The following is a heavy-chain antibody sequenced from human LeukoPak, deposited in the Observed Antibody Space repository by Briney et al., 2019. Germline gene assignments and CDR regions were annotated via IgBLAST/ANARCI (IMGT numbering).Heavy chain of an antibody. CDR2: ISAYNGNT. V-gene: IGHV1-18*01. J-gene: IGHJ4*02. D-gene: IGHD6-6*01. CDR3: ARDSSSPTTYYFDY. Sequence: ASVKVSCKASGYTFTSYGISWVRQAPGQGLEWMGWISAYNGNTNYAQKLQGRVTMTTDTSTSTAYMELRSLRSDDTAVYYCARDSSSPTTYYFDYWGQGTLVTVSS. CDR1: GYTFTSYG.